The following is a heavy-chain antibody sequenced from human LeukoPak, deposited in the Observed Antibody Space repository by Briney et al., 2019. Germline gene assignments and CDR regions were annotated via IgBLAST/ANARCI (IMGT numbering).Heavy chain of an antibody. V-gene: IGHV3-43*01. CDR1: GFTFDDYT. Sequence: QPGGSLRLSCAASGFTFDDYTMHWVRQAPGKGLEWVSLISWDGGSTYYADSVKGRFTISRDNSKNSLYLQMNSLRTEDTALYYCAKDMYSSSSDYYYYYGMDVWGQGTTVTVSS. CDR3: AKDMYSSSSDYYYYYGMDV. D-gene: IGHD6-6*01. J-gene: IGHJ6*02. CDR2: ISWDGGST.